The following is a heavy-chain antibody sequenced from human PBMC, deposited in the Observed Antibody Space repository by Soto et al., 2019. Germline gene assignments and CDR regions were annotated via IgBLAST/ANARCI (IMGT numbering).Heavy chain of an antibody. D-gene: IGHD6-13*01. CDR1: GGSITSGFYK. J-gene: IGHJ4*02. Sequence: SETLSLTCTVSVSGGSITSGFYKWTWIRQHPGKGLEWIGYIFYTGSAYYNPSLKSRATLSVDTSKNQFSLKLSSVTAADTAVYYCARVSPSSSWYGYFDYWGQGTLVTSPQ. CDR3: ARVSPSSSWYGYFDY. V-gene: IGHV4-31*03. CDR2: IFYTGSA.